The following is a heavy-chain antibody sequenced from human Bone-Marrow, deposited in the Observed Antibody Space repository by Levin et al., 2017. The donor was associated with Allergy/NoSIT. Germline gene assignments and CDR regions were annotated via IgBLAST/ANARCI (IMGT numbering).Heavy chain of an antibody. CDR2: IYYSGST. Sequence: KASETLSLTCTVSGGSISSYYWSWIRQPPGKGLEWIGYIYYSGSTNYNPSLKSRVTISVDTSKNQFSLKLSSVTAADTAVYYCARDRGGIMITFGGVIVIPDYFDYWGQGTLVTVSS. D-gene: IGHD3-16*02. CDR1: GGSISSYY. V-gene: IGHV4-59*01. CDR3: ARDRGGIMITFGGVIVIPDYFDY. J-gene: IGHJ4*02.